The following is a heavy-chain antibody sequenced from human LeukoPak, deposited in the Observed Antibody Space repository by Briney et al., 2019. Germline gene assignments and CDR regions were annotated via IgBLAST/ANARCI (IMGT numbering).Heavy chain of an antibody. Sequence: SVKVSCKASGGTFSSYAISWVRQAPGQGLEWMGGIIPIFGTANYAQKFQGRVTITADESTSTAYMELSSLRFEDTAVYYCARDSVDTAMVTPYNWFDPWGQGTLVTVSS. D-gene: IGHD5-18*01. J-gene: IGHJ5*02. V-gene: IGHV1-69*13. CDR1: GGTFSSYA. CDR3: ARDSVDTAMVTPYNWFDP. CDR2: IIPIFGTA.